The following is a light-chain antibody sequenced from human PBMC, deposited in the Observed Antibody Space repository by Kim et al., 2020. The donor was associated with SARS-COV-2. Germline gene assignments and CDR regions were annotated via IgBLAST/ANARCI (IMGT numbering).Light chain of an antibody. CDR2: YDS. V-gene: IGLV3-21*04. CDR1: NVGSKS. Sequence: ELTQPPSVSVAPGKTATITCGGDNVGSKSLHWYQQRPGQAPVLVIYYDSKRPSGIPERFSGSNSGDTATLSISRVEAGDEADYYCQVWDRITNHVVFGGGTQLTVL. J-gene: IGLJ2*01. CDR3: QVWDRITNHVV.